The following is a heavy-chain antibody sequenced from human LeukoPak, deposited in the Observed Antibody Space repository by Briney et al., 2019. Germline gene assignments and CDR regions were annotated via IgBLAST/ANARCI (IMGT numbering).Heavy chain of an antibody. CDR1: GFTFSSYA. CDR2: IGSDGTTT. J-gene: IGHJ4*01. CDR3: ARSYYGSGSYHSAPFFDF. D-gene: IGHD3-10*01. V-gene: IGHV3-74*03. Sequence: PGGSLRLSCAASGFTFSSYAMSWVRQAPGKGLEWVSGIGSDGTTTTYADSVKGRFTISRDNAKNTVYLEMNSRRADDTAMYYCARSYYGSGSYHSAPFFDFWGLGTQVIVSS.